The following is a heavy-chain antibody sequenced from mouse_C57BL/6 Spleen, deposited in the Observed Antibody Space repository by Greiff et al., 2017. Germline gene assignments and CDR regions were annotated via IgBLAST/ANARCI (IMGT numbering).Heavy chain of an antibody. CDR1: GYTFTSYW. CDR3: ARGGGSSYVGYFDV. Sequence: VQLQQPGAELVKPGASVKLSCKASGYTFTSYWMHWVKQRPGQGLEWIGMIHPNSGSTNYNEKFKSKATLTVDKSSSTAYMQLSSLTSEDYAVCYCARGGGSSYVGYFDVWGTGTTVTVSS. V-gene: IGHV1-64*01. CDR2: IHPNSGST. D-gene: IGHD1-1*01. J-gene: IGHJ1*03.